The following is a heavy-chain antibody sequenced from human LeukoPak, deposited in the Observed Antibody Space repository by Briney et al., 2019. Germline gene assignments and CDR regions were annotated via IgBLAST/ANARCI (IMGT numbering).Heavy chain of an antibody. CDR3: ARAGYSGYDPDAFDI. V-gene: IGHV4-38-2*02. Sequence: PSETLSLTCTVSGYSISSGYYWGWIRQPPGKGLEWIGSIYHSGSTYYNPSLKSRVTISVDTSKNQFSLKLSSVTAADTAVYYCARAGYSGYDPDAFDIWGQGTTVTISS. J-gene: IGHJ3*02. CDR1: GYSISSGYY. CDR2: IYHSGST. D-gene: IGHD5-12*01.